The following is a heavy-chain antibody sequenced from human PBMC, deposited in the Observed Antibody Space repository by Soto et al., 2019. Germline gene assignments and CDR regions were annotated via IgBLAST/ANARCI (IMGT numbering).Heavy chain of an antibody. Sequence: GASVKVSCKTSGYTFCSYGISWVRQAPGQGLEWMGWINAGNGNTKYSQKFQGRVTMTRDTSASTAYMELSSLRSEDTAVYYCARDPEITIFGVVTGYFDYWGQGTLVTVSS. CDR2: INAGNGNT. D-gene: IGHD3-3*01. V-gene: IGHV1-18*01. CDR3: ARDPEITIFGVVTGYFDY. J-gene: IGHJ4*02. CDR1: GYTFCSYG.